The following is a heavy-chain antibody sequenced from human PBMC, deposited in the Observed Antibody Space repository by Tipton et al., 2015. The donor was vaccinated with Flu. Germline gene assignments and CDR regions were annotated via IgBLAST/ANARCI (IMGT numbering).Heavy chain of an antibody. CDR1: GYSFTSYW. Sequence: QLVQSGAEVKKPGEFLKVSCKASGYSFTSYWIGWVRQMPGKGLEWMGIVYPGDSDAKYSPSFRGQVTISVDKSISTAYLQWSSLKASDTAMYYCARQRYCSGGSCGLDYWGQGTLVTVSS. J-gene: IGHJ4*02. CDR2: VYPGDSDA. D-gene: IGHD2-15*01. V-gene: IGHV5-51*01. CDR3: ARQRYCSGGSCGLDY.